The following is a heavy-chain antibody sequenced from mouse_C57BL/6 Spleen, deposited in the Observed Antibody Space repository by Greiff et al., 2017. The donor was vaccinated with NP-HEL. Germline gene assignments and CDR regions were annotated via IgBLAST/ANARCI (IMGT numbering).Heavy chain of an antibody. Sequence: QVQLQQSGAELVKPGASVKISCKASGYAFSSYWMNWVKQRPGKGLEWIGQIYPGDGDTNYNGKFKGKATLTADKSSSSAYMQLSSLTSEDSAVDFCARSSTGTDHFDYWGQGTTLTVSS. J-gene: IGHJ2*01. CDR2: IYPGDGDT. CDR3: ARSSTGTDHFDY. CDR1: GYAFSSYW. V-gene: IGHV1-80*01. D-gene: IGHD4-1*01.